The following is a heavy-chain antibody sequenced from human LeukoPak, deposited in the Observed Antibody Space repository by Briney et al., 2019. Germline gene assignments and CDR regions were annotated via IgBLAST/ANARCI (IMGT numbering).Heavy chain of an antibody. CDR3: ARRLAAAGTYYYYMDV. CDR2: ISSSGSTI. J-gene: IGHJ6*03. CDR1: GFTFSSYE. D-gene: IGHD6-13*01. V-gene: IGHV3-48*03. Sequence: GGSLRLSCAASGFTFSSYEMNWVRQAPGKGLEWVSYISSSGSTIYYADSVKGRFTISRDNAKNSLYLQMNSLRAEDTAVYYCARRLAAAGTYYYYMDVWGKGTTVTISS.